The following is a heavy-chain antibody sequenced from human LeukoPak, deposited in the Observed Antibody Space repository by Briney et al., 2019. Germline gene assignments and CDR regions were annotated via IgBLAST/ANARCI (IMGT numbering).Heavy chain of an antibody. D-gene: IGHD6-13*01. V-gene: IGHV3-64*01. Sequence: GGSLRLSCAASGFTFSSYAMHWVRQAPGKGLEYVLAISSNGGSTYYANSVKGRFTISRDNSKNTLYLQMGSLRAEDMAVYYCARGPLAAAYYFDYWGQGTLVTVSS. J-gene: IGHJ4*02. CDR3: ARGPLAAAYYFDY. CDR1: GFTFSSYA. CDR2: ISSNGGST.